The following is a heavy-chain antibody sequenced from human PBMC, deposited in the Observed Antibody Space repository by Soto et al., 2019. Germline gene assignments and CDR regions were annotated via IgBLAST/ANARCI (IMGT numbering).Heavy chain of an antibody. Sequence: GESLKISCKGSGYSFAGYWIGWVRQMPGKGLDWMGVIYPGDSDTRYSPSFHGQVTISADKSISTAYLQWSSLKASDTAMYFCARLPGVRGVFDGFNVWGQGTMVTVS. V-gene: IGHV5-51*01. CDR3: ARLPGVRGVFDGFNV. CDR2: IYPGDSDT. D-gene: IGHD3-10*01. J-gene: IGHJ3*01. CDR1: GYSFAGYW.